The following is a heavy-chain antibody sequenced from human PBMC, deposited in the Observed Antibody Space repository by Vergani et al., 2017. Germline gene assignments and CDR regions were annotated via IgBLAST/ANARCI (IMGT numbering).Heavy chain of an antibody. J-gene: IGHJ4*02. V-gene: IGHV3-9*01. CDR3: ARVGQLALDY. CDR2: ISWNSGSI. Sequence: EVQLVESGGGLVQPGRSLRLSCAASGFTFDDYAMHWVRQAPGKGLEWVSGISWNSGSIGYADSVKGRFTISRDNAKNSLYLQMNSLRAEDTAVYYCARVGQLALDYWGQGTLVTVSS. D-gene: IGHD6-6*01. CDR1: GFTFDDYA.